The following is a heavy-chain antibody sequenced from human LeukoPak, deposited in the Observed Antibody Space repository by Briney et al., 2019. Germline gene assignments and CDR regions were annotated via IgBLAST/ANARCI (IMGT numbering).Heavy chain of an antibody. CDR3: AKGDWGDD. D-gene: IGHD7-27*01. CDR1: GFTFNRYA. V-gene: IGHV3-23*01. CDR2: ISGSGKST. J-gene: IGHJ4*02. Sequence: GGSLRLSCAASGFTFNRYAMTWVRQAPGKGLEWVSGISGSGKSTGYADSVRGRFTISRDNSKNTLYLQMNRLRVEDTAIYYCAKGDWGDDWGQGTLVTVSS.